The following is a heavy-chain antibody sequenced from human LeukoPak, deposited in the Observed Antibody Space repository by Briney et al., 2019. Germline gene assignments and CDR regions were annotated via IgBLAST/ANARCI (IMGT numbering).Heavy chain of an antibody. D-gene: IGHD3-9*01. CDR2: IRFDGSNR. Sequence: GGSIRLSCAPSGFTFSSYGMHWVRQAPVKGLEWVAFIRFDGSNRYYADSVKGRFTISRDNSKNTLYLQMNSLRAEDTAVYYCAKGPYYNILTGTIRDRNAFDVWGHGTMVTVSS. J-gene: IGHJ3*01. CDR3: AKGPYYNILTGTIRDRNAFDV. V-gene: IGHV3-30*02. CDR1: GFTFSSYG.